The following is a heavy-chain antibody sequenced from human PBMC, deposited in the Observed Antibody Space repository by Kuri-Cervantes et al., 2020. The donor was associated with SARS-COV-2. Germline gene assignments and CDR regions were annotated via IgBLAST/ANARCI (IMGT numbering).Heavy chain of an antibody. V-gene: IGHV3-23*01. CDR2: ISGSGGST. CDR1: GFTFSSYA. Sequence: GESLKISCAASGFTFSSYAMSWVRQAPGKGLEWVSAISGSGGSTYYADPVKGRFTISRDNSKNTLYLQMNSLRAEDTAVYYCAKAPRPHWDGGNSADYWGQGTLVTVSS. CDR3: AKAPRPHWDGGNSADY. J-gene: IGHJ4*02. D-gene: IGHD4-23*01.